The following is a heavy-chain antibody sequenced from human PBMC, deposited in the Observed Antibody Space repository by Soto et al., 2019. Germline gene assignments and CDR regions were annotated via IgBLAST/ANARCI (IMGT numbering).Heavy chain of an antibody. Sequence: GESLKISCKGSGYSFTSYWIGWVRQMLGKGLEWMGIIYPGDSDTRYSPSFQGQVTISADKSISTAYLQWSSLKASDTAMYYCARSGVVVVPAASASIDPWCQRTTVAVSS. V-gene: IGHV5-51*01. CDR2: IYPGDSDT. CDR3: ARSGVVVVPAASASIDP. D-gene: IGHD2-2*01. J-gene: IGHJ5*02. CDR1: GYSFTSYW.